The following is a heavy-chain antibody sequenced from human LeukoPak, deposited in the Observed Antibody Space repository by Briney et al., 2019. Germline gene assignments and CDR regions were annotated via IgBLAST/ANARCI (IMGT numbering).Heavy chain of an antibody. CDR2: INWNGGST. CDR1: GFSFADYG. Sequence: PGGSLRLSCAASGFSFADYGMSWVRQAPGKGLEWVSGINWNGGSTGYAGSVRGRFTISRDNAKGSLYLQMDSLRAEDTAFYYSAGSYPSSWDRTYYFKHWGRGTLVTVSS. D-gene: IGHD6-13*01. V-gene: IGHV3-20*04. J-gene: IGHJ4*02. CDR3: AGSYPSSWDRTYYFKH.